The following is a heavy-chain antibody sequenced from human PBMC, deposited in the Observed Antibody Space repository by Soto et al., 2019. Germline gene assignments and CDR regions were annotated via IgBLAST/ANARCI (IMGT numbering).Heavy chain of an antibody. D-gene: IGHD6-6*01. Sequence: SETLSLTCTVSGGSISSYYWSWIRQPPGKGLEWIGYIYYSGSTNYNPSLKSRVTISVDTSKNQFSLKLSSVTAADTAVYYCARGVNDEGAARPLGYWGQGTLVTVSS. CDR1: GGSISSYY. CDR2: IYYSGST. CDR3: ARGVNDEGAARPLGY. J-gene: IGHJ4*02. V-gene: IGHV4-59*01.